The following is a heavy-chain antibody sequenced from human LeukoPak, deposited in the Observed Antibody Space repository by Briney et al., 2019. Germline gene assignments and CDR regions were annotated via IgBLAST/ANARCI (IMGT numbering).Heavy chain of an antibody. Sequence: GSLGPSWSASGFHLRSYGMQRVRQAPGKGLEWVAVIWYDGSNKYYADSVKGRFTISRDNSKNTLYLQMNSLRAEDTAVYYCAKDRASAVPAAIDCWGQGTLVTVSS. CDR1: GFHLRSYG. V-gene: IGHV3-33*06. D-gene: IGHD2-2*01. CDR3: AKDRASAVPAAIDC. J-gene: IGHJ4*02. CDR2: IWYDGSNK.